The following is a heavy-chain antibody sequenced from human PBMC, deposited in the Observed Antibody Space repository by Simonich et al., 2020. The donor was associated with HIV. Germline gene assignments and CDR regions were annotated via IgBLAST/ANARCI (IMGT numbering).Heavy chain of an antibody. CDR3: ARALRWFDP. V-gene: IGHV1-2*02. D-gene: IGHD3-16*02. CDR1: GYTFTGYY. J-gene: IGHJ5*02. CDR2: INPNSGGT. Sequence: QVQLVQSGAEVKKPGASVKVSCKASGYTFTGYYMHWVRQAPGQGLEWMGWINPNSGGTNYAKKFQGRVTITRDTSINTAYMELSSLKSEDTAVYYCARALRWFDPWGQGTLVTVSS.